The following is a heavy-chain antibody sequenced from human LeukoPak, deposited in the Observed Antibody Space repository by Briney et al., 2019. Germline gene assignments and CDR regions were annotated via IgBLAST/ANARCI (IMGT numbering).Heavy chain of an antibody. J-gene: IGHJ6*02. D-gene: IGHD1-26*01. CDR1: GGSISSYY. Sequence: PSETLSLTCTVSGGSISSYYWIWIREPPGKGLEWIGYIYYSGSTNYNPSLKSRVTISLDTSKNQFSLKLSSVTAADTAVYYCARHPAIVGAADYYYGMDVWGQGTLVTVSS. CDR3: ARHPAIVGAADYYYGMDV. CDR2: IYYSGST. V-gene: IGHV4-59*08.